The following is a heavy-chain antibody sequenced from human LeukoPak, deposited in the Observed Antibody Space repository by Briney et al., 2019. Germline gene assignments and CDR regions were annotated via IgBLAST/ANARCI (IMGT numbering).Heavy chain of an antibody. J-gene: IGHJ4*02. Sequence: VSGVSISSYYWGWVRQPLGKALEWIGNIFYSGSTYYSPSLKSRVTISLDTSRNQFSLKLSYVTAADTAVYYCGXXXXXXNXXXXXAXXYXXYWGQGTLVTVSS. CDR2: IFYSGST. V-gene: IGHV4-59*04. CDR1: GVSISSYY. CDR3: GXXXXXXNXXXXXAXXYXXY.